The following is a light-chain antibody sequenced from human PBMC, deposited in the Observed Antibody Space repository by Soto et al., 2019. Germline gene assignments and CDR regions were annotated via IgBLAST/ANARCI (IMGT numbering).Light chain of an antibody. J-gene: IGKJ5*01. Sequence: QMTQSPSSVSASVGDRVTITCRASQGVSTWLAWYQQKPGKAPNLLIYTASSLQSGVPSRFSGSGSGTDFTLTINGLQPEDFATYYCQQAAIFPITFGQGTRLEIK. V-gene: IGKV1-12*01. CDR1: QGVSTW. CDR2: TAS. CDR3: QQAAIFPIT.